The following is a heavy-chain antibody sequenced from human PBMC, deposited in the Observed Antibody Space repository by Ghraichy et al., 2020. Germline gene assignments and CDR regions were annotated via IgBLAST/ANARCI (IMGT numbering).Heavy chain of an antibody. D-gene: IGHD6-13*01. CDR2: ISGSGGST. J-gene: IGHJ4*02. CDR1: GFTFSSYA. Sequence: GGSLRLSCAASGFTFSSYAMSWVRQAPGKGLEWVSGISGSGGSTYYADSVKGRFTISRDNSKNTLYLQMNSLRAEDTAVYYCAKVGRQQLGRSYFDYWGQGTLVTVSS. CDR3: AKVGRQQLGRSYFDY. V-gene: IGHV3-23*01.